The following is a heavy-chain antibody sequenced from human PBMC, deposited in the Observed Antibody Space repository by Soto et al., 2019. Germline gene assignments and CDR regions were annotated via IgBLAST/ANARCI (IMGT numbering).Heavy chain of an antibody. V-gene: IGHV3-23*01. CDR1: GFTFSSYA. CDR2: ISGSGGST. J-gene: IGHJ4*02. CDR3: AKAEVLMTTVSNFDY. Sequence: GGSLRLSCAASGFTFSSYAMSWVRQAPGKGLEWVSAISGSGGSTYYADSVKGRFTISRDNSKNTLYLQMNSLRAEDTAVYYCAKAEVLMTTVSNFDYWGQGTLVTSPQ. D-gene: IGHD4-17*01.